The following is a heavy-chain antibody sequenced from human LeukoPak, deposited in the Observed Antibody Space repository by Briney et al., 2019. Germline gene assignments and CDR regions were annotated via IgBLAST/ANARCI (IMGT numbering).Heavy chain of an antibody. CDR1: GYTFTSYY. V-gene: IGHV1-46*01. Sequence: ASVKVSCKASGYTFTSYYMHWVRQAPGQGLEWMGIINPSGGSTSYAQKFQGRVTMTRDTSTSTVYMELSSLRSEDTAVYYCARDQYYYDYVWGSSPGIWGQGTLVTVSS. D-gene: IGHD3-16*01. J-gene: IGHJ4*02. CDR3: ARDQYYYDYVWGSSPGI. CDR2: INPSGGST.